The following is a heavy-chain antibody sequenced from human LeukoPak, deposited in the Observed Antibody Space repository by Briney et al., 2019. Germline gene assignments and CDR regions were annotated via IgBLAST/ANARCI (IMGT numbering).Heavy chain of an antibody. CDR2: INPSGGST. V-gene: IGHV1-46*01. CDR3: ARDLERITIFGVVPLPYYYGMDV. Sequence: ALVKVSCKASGYTFTSYYMHWVRQAPGQGLEWMGIINPSGGSTSYAQKFQGRVTMTRDTSTSTVYMELSSLRSEDTAVYYCARDLERITIFGVVPLPYYYGMDVWGQGTTVTVSS. D-gene: IGHD3-3*01. CDR1: GYTFTSYY. J-gene: IGHJ6*02.